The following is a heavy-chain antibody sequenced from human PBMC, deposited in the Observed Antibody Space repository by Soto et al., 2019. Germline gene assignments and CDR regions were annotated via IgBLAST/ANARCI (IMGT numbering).Heavy chain of an antibody. Sequence: GGSLRLSCATSGFILSDCAMNWVRQAPGKGPEWVSYISSSSSVIDYADSVKGRFTVSRDNAKNTLYLQMNSLRAEDTAVYYCARDRCSSTSCHTYGYWGQGTLVTVSS. CDR2: ISSSSSVI. J-gene: IGHJ4*02. V-gene: IGHV3-48*01. D-gene: IGHD2-2*01. CDR3: ARDRCSSTSCHTYGY. CDR1: GFILSDCA.